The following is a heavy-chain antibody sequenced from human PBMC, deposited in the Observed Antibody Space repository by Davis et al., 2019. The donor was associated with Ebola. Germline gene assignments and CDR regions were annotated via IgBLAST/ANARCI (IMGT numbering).Heavy chain of an antibody. Sequence: AASVKVSCKVSGYTLNELSIHWVRQAPGKGLEWMGGFDPEDGETIYAQKFQGRVTMTEDTSTDTAYMELSSLRSEDTAVYYCARESCSGGSCYSWFVVGWFDPWGQGTLVTVSS. D-gene: IGHD2-15*01. J-gene: IGHJ5*02. V-gene: IGHV1-24*01. CDR2: FDPEDGET. CDR3: ARESCSGGSCYSWFVVGWFDP. CDR1: GYTLNELS.